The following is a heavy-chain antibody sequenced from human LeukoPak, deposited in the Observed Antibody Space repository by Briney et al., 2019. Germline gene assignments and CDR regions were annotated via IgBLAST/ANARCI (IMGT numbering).Heavy chain of an antibody. CDR1: GFTFSNYA. J-gene: IGHJ5*02. CDR3: XXXXXYXGNSALSWFDP. Sequence: GGSLRLSCAASGFTFSNYAMTWVRQAPGKGLEWVSTIIGTGGFTTSTYYADSVKGRFTISRDNSDNKLYLQMDGLRADDTAVXXXXXXXXYXGNSALSWFDPWGQGTLVTVSS. V-gene: IGHV3-23*01. D-gene: IGHD4-23*01. CDR2: IIGTGGFTTST.